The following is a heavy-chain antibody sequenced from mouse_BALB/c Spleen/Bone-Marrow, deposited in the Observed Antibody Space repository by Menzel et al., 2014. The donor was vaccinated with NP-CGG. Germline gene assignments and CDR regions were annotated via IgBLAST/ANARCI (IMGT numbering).Heavy chain of an antibody. V-gene: IGHV1S81*02. J-gene: IGHJ3*01. Sequence: QVQLQQSGAELVKPWASVKLSCKASGYTFTSYYMYWVKQRPGQGLEWIGEINPSNGGTNFNEKFKSKATLTVDKSSSTAYMQLSSLTFEDSAIYYCTRPYYGYVGYAYWGQGTQVTVSA. D-gene: IGHD1-2*01. CDR3: TRPYYGYVGYAY. CDR1: GYTFTSYY. CDR2: INPSNGGT.